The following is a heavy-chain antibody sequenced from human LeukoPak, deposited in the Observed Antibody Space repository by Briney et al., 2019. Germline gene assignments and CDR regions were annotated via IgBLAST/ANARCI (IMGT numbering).Heavy chain of an antibody. V-gene: IGHV4-4*07. CDR1: GGSISSYY. J-gene: IGHJ6*03. CDR2: IYTSGST. CDR3: ARARYDFWSGYSVNYYYYYMDV. D-gene: IGHD3-3*01. Sequence: SETLSLTCTVSGGSISSYYWSWIRQPAGKGLEWIGRIYTSGSTNYNPSLKSRVTMSVDTSKNQFSLKLSSVTVADTAVYYCARARYDFWSGYSVNYYYYYMDVWGKGTTVTVSS.